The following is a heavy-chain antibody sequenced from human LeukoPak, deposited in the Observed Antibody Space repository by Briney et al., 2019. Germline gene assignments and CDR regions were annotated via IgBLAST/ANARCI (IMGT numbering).Heavy chain of an antibody. CDR2: IYHSGST. J-gene: IGHJ4*02. CDR3: ASLPHYYDSSGYMRGY. Sequence: SGTLSLTCAVSGGSISSSNWWSWVRQPPGKGLEWIGEIYHSGSTNYNPSLKSRVTISVDKSKNQFSLKLSSVTAADTAVYYCASLPHYYDSSGYMRGYWGQGTLVTVSS. D-gene: IGHD3-22*01. CDR1: GGSISSSNW. V-gene: IGHV4-4*02.